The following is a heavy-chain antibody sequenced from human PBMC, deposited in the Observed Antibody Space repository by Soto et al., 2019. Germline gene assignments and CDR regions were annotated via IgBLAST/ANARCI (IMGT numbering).Heavy chain of an antibody. CDR1: GCTLCGYA. J-gene: IGHJ4*02. CDR2: ITWNSGTI. Sequence: GVSLRRSWEASGCTLCGYAMHWVRQMPGKGLEWVSTITWNSGTIDYAESVKGRLTICRDNAKSSLYLQMHSLRTDDTALYYCAKDREFADLLNREFDSWGQGTLVTVSS. CDR3: AKDREFADLLNREFDS. V-gene: IGHV3-9*01. D-gene: IGHD3-10*01.